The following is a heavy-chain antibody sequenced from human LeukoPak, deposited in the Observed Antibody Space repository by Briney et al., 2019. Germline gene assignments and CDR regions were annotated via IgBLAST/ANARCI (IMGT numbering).Heavy chain of an antibody. CDR1: GFTFSSYW. J-gene: IGHJ4*02. CDR3: AKEIYYGSGSYPDY. Sequence: GGSLRLSCAASGFTFSSYWMSWVRQAPGKGLEWVANIKQDGSERYYVDSVKGRFTISRDNAKNSLYLQMNSLRAEDTAVYYCAKEIYYGSGSYPDYWGQGTLVTVSS. CDR2: IKQDGSER. D-gene: IGHD3-10*01. V-gene: IGHV3-7*03.